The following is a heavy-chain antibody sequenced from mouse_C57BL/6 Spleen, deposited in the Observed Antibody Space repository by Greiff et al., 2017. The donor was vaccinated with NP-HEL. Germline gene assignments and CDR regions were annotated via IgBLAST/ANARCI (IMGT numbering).Heavy chain of an antibody. Sequence: EVQLQQSGAELVRPGASVKLSCTASGFNIKDDYMHWVKQRPEQGLEWIGWIDPENGDTEYASKFQGKATITADTSSNTAYLQLSSLTSEDTAVYYCTTGYYGNYVGYWGQGTTLTVSS. CDR2: IDPENGDT. J-gene: IGHJ2*01. CDR1: GFNIKDDY. V-gene: IGHV14-4*01. CDR3: TTGYYGNYVGY. D-gene: IGHD2-1*01.